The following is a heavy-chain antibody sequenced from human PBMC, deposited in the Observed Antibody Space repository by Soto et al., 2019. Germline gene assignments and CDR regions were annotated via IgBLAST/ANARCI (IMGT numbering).Heavy chain of an antibody. CDR3: ARSREQQLVMGGYYYYGMDV. V-gene: IGHV4-34*01. J-gene: IGHJ6*02. Sequence: SETLSLTCAVYGGSFSGYYWSWIRQPPGKGLDWIGEINHSGSTNYNPSLKSRVTISVDTSKNQFSLKLSSVTAADTAVYYCARSREQQLVMGGYYYYGMDVWGQGTTVTVSS. D-gene: IGHD6-13*01. CDR2: INHSGST. CDR1: GGSFSGYY.